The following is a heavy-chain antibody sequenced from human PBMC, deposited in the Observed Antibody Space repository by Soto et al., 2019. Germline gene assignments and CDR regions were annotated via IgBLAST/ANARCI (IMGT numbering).Heavy chain of an antibody. Sequence: SVKVSCKASGGTFSSYAISWVRQAPGQGLEWMGGIIPSLGTTNYAQKFQGRVTITAVESTSTAYMELSSLRSEDTAVYYCARYWELSSRYYFDYWGQGTLVTVSS. CDR2: IIPSLGTT. J-gene: IGHJ4*02. V-gene: IGHV1-69*13. CDR1: GGTFSSYA. D-gene: IGHD1-7*01. CDR3: ARYWELSSRYYFDY.